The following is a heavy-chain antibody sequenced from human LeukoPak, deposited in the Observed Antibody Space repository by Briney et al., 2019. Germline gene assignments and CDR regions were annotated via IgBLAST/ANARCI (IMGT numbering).Heavy chain of an antibody. D-gene: IGHD3-16*02. CDR3: ARAPRTGAWDMITFGGVIVHGDAFDF. V-gene: IGHV4-39*07. CDR1: GGSLISTNYY. J-gene: IGHJ3*01. Sequence: KPSETLSLTCTVSGGSLISTNYYWGWIRQPPGKGLEWIGSIYYSGSTYYNPSLKSRVTVSVDMSKNQFSLQLSSVTAADTAVYYCARAPRTGAWDMITFGGVIVHGDAFDFWGQGTMVTVSS. CDR2: IYYSGST.